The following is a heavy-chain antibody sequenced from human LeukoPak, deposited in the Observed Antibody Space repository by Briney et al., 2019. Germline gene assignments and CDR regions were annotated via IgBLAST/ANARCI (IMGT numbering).Heavy chain of an antibody. CDR3: AKERQTGDYFTSDY. CDR1: GFTFSSYT. D-gene: IGHD4-17*01. CDR2: ISGRGEST. J-gene: IGHJ4*02. V-gene: IGHV3-23*01. Sequence: GGALRLSCAASGFTFSSYTMSWVRQAPGEGLEWLSAISGRGESTFYAPSVKGRFAISRDNSDNTLYLQMSSLRVDDTAVYFCAKERQTGDYFTSDYWGQGTLVTVSS.